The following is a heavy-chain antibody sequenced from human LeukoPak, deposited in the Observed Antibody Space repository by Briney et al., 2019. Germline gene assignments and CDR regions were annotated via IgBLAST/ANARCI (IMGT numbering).Heavy chain of an antibody. CDR1: GFTYSNAW. V-gene: IGHV3-15*01. Sequence: GGSLRLSCAASGFTYSNAWMSWVRQAPGKVLEWVGRIKSKTDGGTTDYAAPVKGRFTISRDDSKNTLYLQMNSLKTEDTAVYYCTTAAVVVAAGYRLFDPWGQGTLVTVSS. D-gene: IGHD2-15*01. CDR3: TTAAVVVAAGYRLFDP. J-gene: IGHJ5*02. CDR2: IKSKTDGGTT.